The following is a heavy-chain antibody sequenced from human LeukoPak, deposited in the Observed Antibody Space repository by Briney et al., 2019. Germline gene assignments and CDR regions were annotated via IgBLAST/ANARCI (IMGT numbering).Heavy chain of an antibody. CDR3: ARHSPYYYGSGAPLGFDP. D-gene: IGHD3-10*01. Sequence: SETLSLTCTVSGGSISSHYWSWVRQPPGKGLEWIGYIYYSGSTNYKPSLKSRVTISLDTSKTQFSLKLSSVTAADTAVYYCARHSPYYYGSGAPLGFDPWGQGTLVTVSS. CDR1: GGSISSHY. CDR2: IYYSGST. J-gene: IGHJ5*02. V-gene: IGHV4-59*11.